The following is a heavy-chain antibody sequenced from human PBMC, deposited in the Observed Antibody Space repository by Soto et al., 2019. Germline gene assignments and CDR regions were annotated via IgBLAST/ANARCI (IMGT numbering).Heavy chain of an antibody. J-gene: IGHJ4*02. CDR3: ARDGINEDTAMVRIFGY. D-gene: IGHD5-18*01. CDR1: GFTVSSNY. Sequence: GGSLRLSCAASGFTVSSNYMSWVRQAPGKGLEWVSVIYSGGSTYYADSVKGRFTISRDNSKNTLYLQMNSLRAEDTAVYYCARDGINEDTAMVRIFGYWGQGTLVTVSS. CDR2: IYSGGST. V-gene: IGHV3-66*01.